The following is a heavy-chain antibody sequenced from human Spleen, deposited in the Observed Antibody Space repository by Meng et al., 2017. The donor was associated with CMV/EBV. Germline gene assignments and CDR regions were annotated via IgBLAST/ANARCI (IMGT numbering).Heavy chain of an antibody. CDR2: INPNSGGT. CDR1: GYTFTGYY. CDR3: ARGWELPHYFDY. D-gene: IGHD1-26*01. Sequence: QGQLVELGAGGKKPGASAKVSCKASGYTFTGYYMHWVRQAPGQGLEWMGWINPNSGGTNYAQKFQGGVTMTRDTSISTAYMELTRLRSDDTAVYYCARGWELPHYFDYWGQGTLVTVSS. V-gene: IGHV1-2*02. J-gene: IGHJ4*02.